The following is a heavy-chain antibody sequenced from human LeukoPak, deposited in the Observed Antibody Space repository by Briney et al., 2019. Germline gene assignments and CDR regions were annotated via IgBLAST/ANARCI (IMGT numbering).Heavy chain of an antibody. Sequence: PGRSLRLSCAASGFTFSSYATHWVRQAPGKGLEWVAVISYDGSNKYYADSVKGRFTISRDNSKNTLYLQMNSLRAEDTAVYYCARAVAGTSFTNWGQGTLVTVSS. CDR3: ARAVAGTSFTN. D-gene: IGHD6-19*01. V-gene: IGHV3-30-3*01. CDR1: GFTFSSYA. CDR2: ISYDGSNK. J-gene: IGHJ4*02.